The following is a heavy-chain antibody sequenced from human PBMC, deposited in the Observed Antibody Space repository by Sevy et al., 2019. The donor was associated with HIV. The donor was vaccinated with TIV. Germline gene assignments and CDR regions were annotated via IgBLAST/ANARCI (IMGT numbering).Heavy chain of an antibody. CDR3: ARLRSGLRPYYFDY. D-gene: IGHD3-16*01. CDR2: VNSDGSST. J-gene: IGHJ4*02. Sequence: GESLKISCAASGFTFSTYWMHWARQAPGKGLVWVSRVNSDGSSTIYADSVKGRFTISRDNAKNSLYLQMNSLRAEDTAVYYCARLRSGLRPYYFDYWGQGTLVTVSS. V-gene: IGHV3-74*01. CDR1: GFTFSTYW.